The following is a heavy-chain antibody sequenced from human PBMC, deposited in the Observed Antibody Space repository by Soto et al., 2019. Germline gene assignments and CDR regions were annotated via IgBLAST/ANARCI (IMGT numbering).Heavy chain of an antibody. Sequence: QVQLVESGGGLVKPGGSLSLSCAASGFTFSDFYMTWIRQAPGKGLEWIAYIGSGGSPIYYADSVKGRFTISWDNSKKSLYLQMNSLRADDTAMYFCARDEYISAYWGQGTLVTVSS. CDR3: ARDEYISAY. CDR2: IGSGGSPI. CDR1: GFTFSDFY. D-gene: IGHD6-19*01. J-gene: IGHJ4*02. V-gene: IGHV3-11*01.